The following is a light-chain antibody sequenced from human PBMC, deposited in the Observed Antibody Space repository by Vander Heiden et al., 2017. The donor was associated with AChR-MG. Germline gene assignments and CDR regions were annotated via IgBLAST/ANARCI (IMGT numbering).Light chain of an antibody. CDR3: RQALQTPFT. CDR2: LGS. J-gene: IGKJ3*01. V-gene: IGKV2-28*01. Sequence: DIVMTQSPLSLPVTPGEPASISCRSSQSLLHSNGYNYLDWYLQKPEQSPQLLIYLGSNRASGVPDRFSGSGSGTDFTLKISRVEAEDVGVYYCRQALQTPFTFGPGAKVDI. CDR1: QSLLHSNGYNY.